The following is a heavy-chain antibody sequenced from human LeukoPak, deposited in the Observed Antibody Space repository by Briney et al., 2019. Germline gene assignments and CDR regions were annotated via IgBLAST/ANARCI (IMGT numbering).Heavy chain of an antibody. CDR3: ATDIDDKNTFPPIFQH. CDR2: ISGSGVST. Sequence: GGSLSLSCEASGFTFNSYAMSWVRQAPGKGLEWVAGISGSGVSTYYADFVKGRFTISRDNSKNTLYLQMNSLRAEDTAVYYCATDIDDKNTFPPIFQHWGQGTLVTVSS. V-gene: IGHV3-23*01. J-gene: IGHJ1*01. CDR1: GFTFNSYA. D-gene: IGHD2/OR15-2a*01.